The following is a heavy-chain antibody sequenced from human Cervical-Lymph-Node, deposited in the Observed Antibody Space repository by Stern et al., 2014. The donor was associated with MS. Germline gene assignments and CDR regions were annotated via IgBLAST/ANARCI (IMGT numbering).Heavy chain of an antibody. D-gene: IGHD6-19*01. CDR3: ARVGGQWLSLIDP. J-gene: IGHJ5*02. CDR2: IYYSGST. Sequence: QVQLQESGPGLVKPSETLSLTCNVSGGSISSYYWSWIRQPPGQGLEWIGYIYYSGSTNYNPSLKSRVTISVDTSKNQFSLKLSSVTAADTAVYYCARVGGQWLSLIDPWGQGTLVTVSS. CDR1: GGSISSYY. V-gene: IGHV4-59*01.